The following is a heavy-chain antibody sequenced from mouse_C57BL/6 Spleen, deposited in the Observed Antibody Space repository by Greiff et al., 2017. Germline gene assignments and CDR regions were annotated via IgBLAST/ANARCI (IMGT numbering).Heavy chain of an antibody. CDR2: FSSGGDYI. D-gene: IGHD2-3*01. V-gene: IGHV5-9-1*02. Sequence: DVKLVESGEGLVKPGGSLKLSCAASGFTFSSYAMSWVRQTPEKRLEWVAYFSSGGDYIYYAHNVKGRFTFSRVNARTTLYLQKSSLKSKVTAMYYCTRDEGYYHYYAMDYWGQGTSVTVSS. CDR3: TRDEGYYHYYAMDY. J-gene: IGHJ4*01. CDR1: GFTFSSYA.